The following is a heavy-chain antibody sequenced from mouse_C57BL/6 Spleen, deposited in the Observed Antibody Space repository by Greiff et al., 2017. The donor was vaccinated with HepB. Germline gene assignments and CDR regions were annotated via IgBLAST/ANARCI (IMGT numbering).Heavy chain of an antibody. CDR1: GFSLTSYG. Sequence: VKVVESGPGLVAPSQSLSITCTVSGFSLTSYGVHWVRQPPGKGLEWLVVIWSDGSTTYNSALKSRLSIRKDNSKSQVFLKMNSLQTDDTAMYYCARHDGSSHPFAYWGQGTLVTVSA. D-gene: IGHD1-1*01. CDR3: ARHDGSSHPFAY. V-gene: IGHV2-6-1*01. J-gene: IGHJ3*01. CDR2: IWSDGST.